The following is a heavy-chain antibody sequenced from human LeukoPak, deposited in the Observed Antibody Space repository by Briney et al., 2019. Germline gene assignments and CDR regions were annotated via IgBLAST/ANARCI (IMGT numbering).Heavy chain of an antibody. CDR2: IRYDGSNK. D-gene: IGHD3-22*01. Sequence: GGSLRLSCAASGFTFSSYGMHWVRQAPGKGLEWVAFIRYDGSNKYYADSVKGRFTISRDNSKNTLYLQMNSLRAEDTAVYYCAKDRYYDSSGLAYWGQGTLVTVSS. V-gene: IGHV3-30*02. CDR1: GFTFSSYG. J-gene: IGHJ4*02. CDR3: AKDRYYDSSGLAY.